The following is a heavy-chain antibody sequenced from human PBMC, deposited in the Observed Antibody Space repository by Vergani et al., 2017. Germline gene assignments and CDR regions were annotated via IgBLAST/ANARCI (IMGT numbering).Heavy chain of an antibody. J-gene: IGHJ4*02. D-gene: IGHD4-23*01. CDR1: GFTFSSSS. Sequence: VQLVESGGGLVKPGGSLRLSCAASGFTFSSSSMNWVRQAPGKGLEWVSSISSSSSYIYYADSVKGRFTISRDNAKNSLYLQMNSLRAEDTAVYYCARDRLLRYYFDYWGQGTLVTVSS. CDR2: ISSSSSYI. V-gene: IGHV3-21*01. CDR3: ARDRLLRYYFDY.